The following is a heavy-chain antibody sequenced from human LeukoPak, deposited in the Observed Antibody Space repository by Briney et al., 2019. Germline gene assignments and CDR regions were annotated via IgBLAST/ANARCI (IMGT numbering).Heavy chain of an antibody. CDR3: ARAEISSGWSRNFDF. CDR2: IYYSGNS. V-gene: IGHV4-59*01. J-gene: IGHJ4*02. CDR1: GGSISGYY. Sequence: SETLSLTCNVSGGSISGYYWSWIRQPPGKGLEWLGYIYYSGNSNYNPSLRSRLTISLDTSKNQFSLRLSAVTAADTAVYYCARAEISSGWSRNFDFWGQGTLVTVSS. D-gene: IGHD6-19*01.